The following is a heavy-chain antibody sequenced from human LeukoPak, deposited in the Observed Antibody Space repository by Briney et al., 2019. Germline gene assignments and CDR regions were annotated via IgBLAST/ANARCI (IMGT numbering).Heavy chain of an antibody. D-gene: IGHD4-17*01. CDR3: ARSRGDDYGDV. J-gene: IGHJ4*02. Sequence: GGPLRLSCAASGFTFSSYAMHWVRQAPGKGLEYVSAISSNGGSTYYANSVKGRFTISRDNSKNTLYLQMGSLRAEDMAVYYCARSRGDDYGDVWGQGTLVTVSS. CDR1: GFTFSSYA. V-gene: IGHV3-64*01. CDR2: ISSNGGST.